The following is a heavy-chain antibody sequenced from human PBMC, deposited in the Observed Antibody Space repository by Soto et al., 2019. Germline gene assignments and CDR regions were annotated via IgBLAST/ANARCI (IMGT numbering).Heavy chain of an antibody. Sequence: ASVKVSCRASGFTFTNYGVSWVRQAPGQGLEWMGWISAYKGNTNYAQKFQGRVTMTTDTSTSIAYLELRSLRSDDMAVYFCASRSGQLPYYFDYWGQGTMVTVSS. CDR3: ASRSGQLPYYFDY. D-gene: IGHD6-6*01. V-gene: IGHV1-18*03. J-gene: IGHJ4*02. CDR2: ISAYKGNT. CDR1: GFTFTNYG.